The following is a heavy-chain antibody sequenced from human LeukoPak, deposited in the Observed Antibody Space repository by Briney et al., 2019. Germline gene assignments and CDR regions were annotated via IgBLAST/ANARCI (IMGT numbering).Heavy chain of an antibody. CDR1: GYTFTSYA. J-gene: IGHJ4*02. CDR2: INAGNGNT. V-gene: IGHV1-3*01. CDR3: ARRWAKAEWEL. Sequence: GGSLRLSCAASGYTFTSYAMHWVRQAPGQRLEWMGWINAGNGNTKYSQKFQGRVTITRDTSASTAYLELSSLRSEDTAVYYCARRWAKAEWELWGQGTLVTVSS. D-gene: IGHD1-26*01.